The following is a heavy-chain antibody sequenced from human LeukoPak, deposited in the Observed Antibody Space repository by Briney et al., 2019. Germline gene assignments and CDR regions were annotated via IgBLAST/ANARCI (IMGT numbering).Heavy chain of an antibody. J-gene: IGHJ3*02. CDR3: ARVRLYQLLHAFDI. Sequence: TSETLSLTCAVYGGSFSGYYWSWIRQPPGKGLEWIGYFYYTGSTNYNPSLKSRVTISLDTSKNQFSLKLSSVTAADTAVYYCARVRLYQLLHAFDIWGQGTMVTVSS. D-gene: IGHD2-2*01. CDR2: FYYTGST. CDR1: GGSFSGYY. V-gene: IGHV4-59*01.